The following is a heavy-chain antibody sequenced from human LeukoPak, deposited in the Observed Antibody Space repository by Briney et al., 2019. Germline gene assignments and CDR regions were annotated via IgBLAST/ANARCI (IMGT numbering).Heavy chain of an antibody. CDR1: GGSISSGDYY. V-gene: IGHV4-30-4*08. CDR2: IYYSGST. CDR3: ARSRRVEWEPQRAAFDI. J-gene: IGHJ3*02. D-gene: IGHD1-26*01. Sequence: KPSETLSLTCTVSGGSISSGDYYWSWIRQPPGKGLEWIGYIYYSGSTYYNPSLKSRVTISVDTSKNQFSLKLSSVTAADTAVYYCARSRRVEWEPQRAAFDIWGQGTMVTVSS.